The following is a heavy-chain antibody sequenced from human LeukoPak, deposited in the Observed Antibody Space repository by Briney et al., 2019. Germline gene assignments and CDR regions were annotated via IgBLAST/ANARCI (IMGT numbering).Heavy chain of an antibody. J-gene: IGHJ4*02. CDR3: AKTTAGYSSGRYPGWPVDY. V-gene: IGHV3-23*01. Sequence: PGGSLRLSCAASGFTFGSYAMYWLRQAPGKGREGVSGSSGSGGSTFYADSVKGRFTIYRDNSENTVYLQMNSLRADDTAVYYCAKTTAGYSSGRYPGWPVDYWGQGTLVTVSS. D-gene: IGHD6-19*01. CDR1: GFTFGSYA. CDR2: SSGSGGST.